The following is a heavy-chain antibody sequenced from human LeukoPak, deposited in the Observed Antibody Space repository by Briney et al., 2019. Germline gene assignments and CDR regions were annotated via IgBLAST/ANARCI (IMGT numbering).Heavy chain of an antibody. Sequence: SETLSLTCAVYGGSFSGNYWTWIRQPPGKGLEWIGEINHSGSTKYNPSLKSRVTISVDTSKNQFSLKLSSVTAADTAVYYCARRINLAGSTFDYWGQGALVTVSS. V-gene: IGHV4-34*01. D-gene: IGHD3-9*01. J-gene: IGHJ4*02. CDR2: INHSGST. CDR1: GGSFSGNY. CDR3: ARRINLAGSTFDY.